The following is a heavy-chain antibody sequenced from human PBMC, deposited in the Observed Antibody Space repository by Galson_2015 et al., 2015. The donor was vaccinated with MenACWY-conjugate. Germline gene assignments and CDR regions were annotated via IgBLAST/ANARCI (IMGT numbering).Heavy chain of an antibody. CDR3: AKDLQHNSGWVNHYFGC. J-gene: IGHJ4*02. CDR1: GFTFNTYS. Sequence: SLRLSCAASGFTFNTYSMNWVRQAPGKGLEWVSYISSSSGTIFYADSVKGRFTVSRDNAKNSLYLQMNSLRAEDTGIYYCAKDLQHNSGWVNHYFGCWGQGILVPVSS. D-gene: IGHD6-19*01. V-gene: IGHV3-48*04. CDR2: ISSSSGTI.